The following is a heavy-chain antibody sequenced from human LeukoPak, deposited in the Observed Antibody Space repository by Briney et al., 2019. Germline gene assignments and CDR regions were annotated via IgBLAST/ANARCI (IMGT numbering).Heavy chain of an antibody. D-gene: IGHD2-15*01. CDR3: AKLLGYRDAYYGMDV. CDR2: ISEGGYT. CDR1: GFTFNNYA. J-gene: IGHJ6*02. Sequence: PGRSLRLSCTASGFTFNNYAMTWVRRAPGKGFEWVSSISEGGYTYYADSVEGRFTISRDNSKNTLYLQMNSLRAEDTAIYYCAKLLGYRDAYYGMDVWGQGTTVTISS. V-gene: IGHV3-23*01.